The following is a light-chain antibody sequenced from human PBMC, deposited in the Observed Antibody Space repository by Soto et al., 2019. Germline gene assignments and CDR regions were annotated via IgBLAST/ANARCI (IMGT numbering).Light chain of an antibody. V-gene: IGLV3-21*02. Sequence: SYELTQPPSLSVAPGQTARITCGGNNIGSKSVHWYQQKPGQAPVLVVYDDSYRPSGIPERFSGSNSGNTATLTIRRVEAGDEADYYCQVWDSSSDHVVFGGGTKLTVL. CDR2: DDS. CDR3: QVWDSSSDHVV. J-gene: IGLJ2*01. CDR1: NIGSKS.